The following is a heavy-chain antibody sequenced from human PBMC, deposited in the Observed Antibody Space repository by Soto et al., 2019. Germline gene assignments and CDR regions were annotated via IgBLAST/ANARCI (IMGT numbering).Heavy chain of an antibody. CDR3: ARVHLVRTSSYYCGMDV. CDR1: GFTFSNYR. Sequence: PGGSLRLSCATSGFTFSNYRMNSVREAPGKGLEWVASISGSGKDTFYRDSVKGRFTISRDNAESSLVLQMNSLTVDDTAVYHCARVHLVRTSSYYCGMDVWGPGTTVTVSS. D-gene: IGHD6-6*01. V-gene: IGHV3-21*06. J-gene: IGHJ6*02. CDR2: ISGSGKDT.